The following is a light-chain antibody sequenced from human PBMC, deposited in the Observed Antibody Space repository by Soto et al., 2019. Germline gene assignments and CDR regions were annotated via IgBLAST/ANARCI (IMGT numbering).Light chain of an antibody. CDR1: QGISKF. CDR3: QQHNSFSIT. V-gene: IGKV1-5*03. CDR2: KAS. Sequence: DIQMTQSPSSLSASVGDRVTITCQASQGISKFLNWYQQKPGKAPKLLIYKASSLESGVPSRFSGSGSGTEFTLTINSLQADDFATYYCQQHNSFSITFGQGTRLEI. J-gene: IGKJ5*01.